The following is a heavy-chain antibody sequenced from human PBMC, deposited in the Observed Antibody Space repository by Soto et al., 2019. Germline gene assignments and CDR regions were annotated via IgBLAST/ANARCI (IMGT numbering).Heavy chain of an antibody. V-gene: IGHV1-69*08. CDR3: AGLYDDSSGNFDY. CDR1: GDTFSKST. Sequence: GASVKVSCKASGDTFSKSTFSWVRQVPGQGLEWMGRFIPMLGTSNYAQKFQGRVTITADKSTSTAYMDLSSLTPEDTAVYYCAGLYDDSSGNFDYWGQGTLVTVSS. J-gene: IGHJ4*02. CDR2: FIPMLGTS. D-gene: IGHD3-22*01.